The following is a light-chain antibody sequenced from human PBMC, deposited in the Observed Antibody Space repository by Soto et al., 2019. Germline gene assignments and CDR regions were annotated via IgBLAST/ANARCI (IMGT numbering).Light chain of an antibody. CDR2: LND. CDR1: SSNIGGNY. V-gene: IGLV1-47*02. J-gene: IGLJ2*01. Sequence: QSVLTQPPSASGTPGQRVTISCSGSSSNIGGNYVYWYQQLPGAAPKLLIYLNDQRPSGVPDRFFGSKSGTSASLAISGPRSEDEAEYYCAAWDDSLSGPVFGGGTKLTVL. CDR3: AAWDDSLSGPV.